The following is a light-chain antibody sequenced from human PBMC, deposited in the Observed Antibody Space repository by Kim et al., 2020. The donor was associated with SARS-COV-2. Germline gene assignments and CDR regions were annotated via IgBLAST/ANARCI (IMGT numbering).Light chain of an antibody. CDR3: QSYDSSNVV. CDR2: EDN. J-gene: IGLJ2*01. Sequence: NSMLTQPHSVSESPGKTVTISCTRSSGSIASNYVQWYQQRPGSAPTTVIYEDNQRPSGVPARFSGSIDSSSNSASLTISGLKTEDDADYYCQSYDSSNVVFGGGTQLTVL. V-gene: IGLV6-57*04. CDR1: SGSIASNY.